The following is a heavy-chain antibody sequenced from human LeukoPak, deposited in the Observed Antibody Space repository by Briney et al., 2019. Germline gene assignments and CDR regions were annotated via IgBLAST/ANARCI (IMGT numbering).Heavy chain of an antibody. V-gene: IGHV4-34*01. CDR1: GGSFSGYY. J-gene: IGHJ4*02. CDR2: INHSGST. Sequence: SETLSLTCAVYGGSFSGYYWSWIRQPPGKGLEWIGEINHSGSTNYNPSLKSRVTISVDTSKNQFSLKLSSVTAADTAVYYCARTSSGWLQSSFDYWGQGTLVTVSS. CDR3: ARTSSGWLQSSFDY. D-gene: IGHD6-19*01.